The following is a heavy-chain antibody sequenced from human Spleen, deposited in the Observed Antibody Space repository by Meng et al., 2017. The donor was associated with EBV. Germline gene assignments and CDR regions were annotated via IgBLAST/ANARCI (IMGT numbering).Heavy chain of an antibody. V-gene: IGHV4-34*01. D-gene: IGHD2-2*01. CDR2: SDHTGGT. CDR1: GESFSDNY. CDR3: ARGCSSTNCNSDFDY. Sequence: VQLQPWGAGLLRPSETLSLTCAVYGESFSDNYWSWIRQSPGKGLEWIGESDHTGGTNYNPSLMSRVTISVDTSKNQFSLNLNSVTAADTAVYYCARGCSSTNCNSDFDYWGQGTLVTVSS. J-gene: IGHJ4*02.